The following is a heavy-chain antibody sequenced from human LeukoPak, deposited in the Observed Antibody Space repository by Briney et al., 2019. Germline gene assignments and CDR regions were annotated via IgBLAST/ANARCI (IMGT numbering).Heavy chain of an antibody. CDR1: GFSFTASW. V-gene: IGHV3-7*01. D-gene: IGHD2-15*01. Sequence: GGSLRLSCAASGFSFTASWMTWVRQAPGTGLQWVANINPAGSETYYVDPVKGRFSISRDNAKNLVYLQMNSLRAEDTAVYHCARFGYVAAVDVWGQGTPVTVSS. CDR3: ARFGYVAAVDV. J-gene: IGHJ4*02. CDR2: INPAGSET.